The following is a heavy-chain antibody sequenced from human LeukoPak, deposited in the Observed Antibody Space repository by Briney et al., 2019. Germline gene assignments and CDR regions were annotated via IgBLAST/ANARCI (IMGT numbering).Heavy chain of an antibody. V-gene: IGHV1-24*01. CDR1: GYTLTELS. D-gene: IGHD2-15*01. Sequence: GASVKVSCKVSGYTLTELSMHWVRQAPGKGLEWMGGFDPEDGETIYAQKFQGRVTMTRNTSISTAYMELSSLRSEDTAVYYCAGGRRVLYCSGGSCYSGDYYYGMDVWGQGTTVTVSS. CDR3: AGGRRVLYCSGGSCYSGDYYYGMDV. J-gene: IGHJ6*02. CDR2: FDPEDGET.